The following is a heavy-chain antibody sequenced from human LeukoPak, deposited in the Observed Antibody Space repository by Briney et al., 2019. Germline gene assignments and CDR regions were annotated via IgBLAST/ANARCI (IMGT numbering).Heavy chain of an antibody. V-gene: IGHV4-30-4*08. Sequence: SQTLSLTCTVSSGSISSGDYYRSWIRQPPGKGLEWIGYIYYSGSTYYNPSLKSRVTISVDTSKNQFSLNLRSVTAADTAVYYCARVGKYCGGDCYSVKYWGQGTLVTVSS. CDR2: IYYSGST. CDR1: SGSISSGDYY. CDR3: ARVGKYCGGDCYSVKY. D-gene: IGHD2-21*01. J-gene: IGHJ4*02.